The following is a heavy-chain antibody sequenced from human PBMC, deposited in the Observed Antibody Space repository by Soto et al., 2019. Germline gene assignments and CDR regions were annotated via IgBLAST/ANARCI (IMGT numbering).Heavy chain of an antibody. CDR2: ISGSGGST. CDR3: AKDPGKTSAFLVPDYFDY. Sequence: GGSLRLSCAASGFTFSSYAMSWVRQAPGKGLEWVSAISGSGGSTYYADSVKGRFTISRDNSKNTPYLQMNSLRAEDTAVYYSAKDPGKTSAFLVPDYFDYWGQGTLVTVSS. J-gene: IGHJ4*02. CDR1: GFTFSSYA. D-gene: IGHD3-3*01. V-gene: IGHV3-23*01.